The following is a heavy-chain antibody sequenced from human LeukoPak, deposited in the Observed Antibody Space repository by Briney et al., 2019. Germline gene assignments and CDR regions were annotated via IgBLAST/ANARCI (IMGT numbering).Heavy chain of an antibody. CDR2: IYYSGST. CDR1: GGSISSSSYY. CDR3: ARDVEGWLRPMKYNWFDP. D-gene: IGHD5-12*01. Sequence: PSETLSLTCTVSGGSISSSSYYWGWIRQHPGKGLEWIGYIYYSGSTYYNPSLKSRVTISVDTSKNQFSLKLSSVTAADTAVYYCARDVEGWLRPMKYNWFDPWGQGTLVTVSS. V-gene: IGHV4-31*03. J-gene: IGHJ5*02.